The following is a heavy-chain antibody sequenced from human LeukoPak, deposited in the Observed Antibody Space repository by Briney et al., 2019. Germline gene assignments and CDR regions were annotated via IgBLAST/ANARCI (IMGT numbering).Heavy chain of an antibody. CDR1: GYSISSGYY. D-gene: IGHD5-12*01. Sequence: SETLSLTCTVSGYSISSGYYWGWIRQPPGKGLEWIGSIYHSGSTYYNPSLKSRVTISVDTSKNQFSLKQSSVTAADTAVYYCARGLPYSGYDWGQGTLVTVSS. CDR3: ARGLPYSGYD. CDR2: IYHSGST. V-gene: IGHV4-38-2*02. J-gene: IGHJ4*02.